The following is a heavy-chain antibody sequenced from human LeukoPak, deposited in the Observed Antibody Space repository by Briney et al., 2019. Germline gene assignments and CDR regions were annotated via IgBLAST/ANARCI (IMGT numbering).Heavy chain of an antibody. J-gene: IGHJ4*02. V-gene: IGHV4-30-2*01. CDR2: IYHSGST. CDR3: ARVYFDWLFDY. CDR1: GGSISSGGYS. Sequence: SQTLSLTCAVSGGSISSGGYSWSWIRQPPGKGLEWIGYIYHSGSTYYNPSLKSRVTISVDRSKYQFSLKLSSVTAADTAVYYCARVYFDWLFDYWGQGTLVTVSS. D-gene: IGHD3-9*01.